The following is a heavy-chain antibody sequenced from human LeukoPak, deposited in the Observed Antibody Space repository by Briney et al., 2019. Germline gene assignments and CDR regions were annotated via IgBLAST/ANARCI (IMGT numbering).Heavy chain of an antibody. J-gene: IGHJ4*02. D-gene: IGHD2-2*01. CDR3: ARGYCSSTSCHVARHFEY. CDR1: GFTFSTSG. CDR2: ITSHTVT. V-gene: IGHV3-48*02. Sequence: GGSLRLSYAASGFTFSTSGVGWVRQAPGKGLEWLSYITSHTVTHYIDSVRGRFTISRDNAKSSLYLQMNSLTEEDTAVYYCARGYCSSTSCHVARHFEYWGQGTLVTVSS.